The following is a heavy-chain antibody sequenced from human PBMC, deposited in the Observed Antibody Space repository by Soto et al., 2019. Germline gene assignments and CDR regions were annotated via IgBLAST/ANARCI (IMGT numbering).Heavy chain of an antibody. CDR3: ARVTYGSGSYYNYYYYGMDV. CDR1: GFTFSSYW. Sequence: PGGSLRLSCAASGFTFSSYWMSWVRQAPGKGLEWVANIKQDGSEKYYVDSVKGRFTISRDNAKNSLYLQMNSLRAEDTAVYYCARVTYGSGSYYNYYYYGMDVWGQGTTVTVSS. V-gene: IGHV3-7*03. J-gene: IGHJ6*02. CDR2: IKQDGSEK. D-gene: IGHD3-10*01.